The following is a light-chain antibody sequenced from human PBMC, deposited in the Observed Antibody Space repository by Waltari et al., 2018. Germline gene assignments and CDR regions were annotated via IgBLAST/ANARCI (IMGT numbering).Light chain of an antibody. Sequence: QSVLTPPPSASGTPGPRFTISCSGSSSNIGINTLTWYQQLPGTAPKRLIYSNNQRPSGVPDRFSGSKSGTSASLAISGLQYEDEADYYCAAWDDSLNGYVFGTGTKVTVL. CDR3: AAWDDSLNGYV. J-gene: IGLJ1*01. CDR2: SNN. V-gene: IGLV1-44*01. CDR1: SSNIGINT.